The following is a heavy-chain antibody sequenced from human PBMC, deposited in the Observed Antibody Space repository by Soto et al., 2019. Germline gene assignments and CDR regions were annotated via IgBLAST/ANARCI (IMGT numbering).Heavy chain of an antibody. J-gene: IGHJ4*02. CDR1: GFSLRSPGVG. Sequence: QITLKESGPPLVKPTQTLTLTGTLSGFSLRSPGVGVGWIRQTPGKALEWLALIFWTNDVRYSPSLRSRLTITQDTSTNQVVHTMTNVDPVETGTYYCTHRRNVYGDSVAEFAYWGQGTLVSCSS. V-gene: IGHV2-5*01. CDR2: IFWTNDV. D-gene: IGHD4-17*01. CDR3: THRRNVYGDSVAEFAY.